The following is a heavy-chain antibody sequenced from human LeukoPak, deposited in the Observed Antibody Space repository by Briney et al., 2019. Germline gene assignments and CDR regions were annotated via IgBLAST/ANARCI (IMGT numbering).Heavy chain of an antibody. CDR2: INPNSGVT. CDR3: ARDRNSGSSLDI. V-gene: IGHV1-2*02. J-gene: IGHJ3*02. D-gene: IGHD6-6*01. Sequence: GASVKVSCKASGYTFTGYYMHWVRQAPGQGLEWMGWINPNSGVTNYAQKFQGRVTMTRDTSISTACMEPSSLKSDDTAVYYCARDRNSGSSLDIWGQGTMLTVSS. CDR1: GYTFTGYY.